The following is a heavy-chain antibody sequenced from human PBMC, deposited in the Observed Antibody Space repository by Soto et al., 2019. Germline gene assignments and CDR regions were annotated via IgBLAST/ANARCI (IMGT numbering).Heavy chain of an antibody. V-gene: IGHV1-3*01. CDR2: INAGNGNT. J-gene: IGHJ4*02. CDR1: GYTFTSYA. Sequence: QVQLVQSGAEVKKPGASVKVSCKASGYTFTSYAMHWVRQAPGQRLEWMGWINAGNGNTKYSQKFQGRVTITRDTSASTAYMELSXLXXXXXXVXYCARDLPPIDYRGQGTLVTVSS. CDR3: ARDLPPIDY.